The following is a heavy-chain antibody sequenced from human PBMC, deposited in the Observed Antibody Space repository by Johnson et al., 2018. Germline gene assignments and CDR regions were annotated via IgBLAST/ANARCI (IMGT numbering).Heavy chain of an antibody. Sequence: QVQLVESGGGVVQPGRSLRLSCAASGFTFSSYGMHWVRQAPGKGLEWVAVIWFDGTNKYYADPVKGRFTISRDNSKNTLFLQMNSLRVEDTAVYYCANYDSSGYGYWGQGTLVTVSS. J-gene: IGHJ4*02. D-gene: IGHD3-22*01. CDR1: GFTFSSYG. CDR3: ANYDSSGYGY. CDR2: IWFDGTNK. V-gene: IGHV3-33*06.